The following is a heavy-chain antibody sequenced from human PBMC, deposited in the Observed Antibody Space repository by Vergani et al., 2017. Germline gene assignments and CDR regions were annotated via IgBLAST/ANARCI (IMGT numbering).Heavy chain of an antibody. CDR1: GESFSGYY. CDR3: ARGRLYTGAQYFDL. Sequence: QVQLQQWGAGLLKPSETLSLTCAVYGESFSGYYWSWIRQPPGKGLEWIGEINHSGSTNYNPSLKSRVTISVDTSKNQFSLKLSSVTAADTAVYYCARGRLYTGAQYFDLWGRGTLVTVSS. CDR2: INHSGST. V-gene: IGHV4-34*01. J-gene: IGHJ2*01. D-gene: IGHD3-16*01.